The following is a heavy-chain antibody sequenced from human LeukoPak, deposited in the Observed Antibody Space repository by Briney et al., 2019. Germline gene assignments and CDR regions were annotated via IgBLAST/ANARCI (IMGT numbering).Heavy chain of an antibody. CDR1: GFNVSTYY. CDR2: IYSGGST. D-gene: IGHD2-2*01. Sequence: SGGSLRLSCAASGFNVSTYYMTWVRQASGKGLECVSVIYSGGSTYYADSVKGRFAVSRDNSKNTLYLQMNSLRAEDTAMYYCARGLGYCTSTTCLLPFDYWGQGTLVTVSS. V-gene: IGHV3-53*01. CDR3: ARGLGYCTSTTCLLPFDY. J-gene: IGHJ4*02.